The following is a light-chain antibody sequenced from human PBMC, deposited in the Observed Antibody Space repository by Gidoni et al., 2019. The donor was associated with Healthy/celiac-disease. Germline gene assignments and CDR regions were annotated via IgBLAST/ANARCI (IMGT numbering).Light chain of an antibody. CDR1: SSDVAGYNY. CDR3: CSYAGSYTFV. V-gene: IGLV2-11*01. Sequence: QSALTQPRSVSGSPGQSSTISCTGTSSDVAGYNYVSWYQQHPGKAPKLMIYDVSKRPSWVPDRFSGSKSGNTASLTISGLQAEDEADYYCCSYAGSYTFVFGTGTKVTVL. J-gene: IGLJ1*01. CDR2: DVS.